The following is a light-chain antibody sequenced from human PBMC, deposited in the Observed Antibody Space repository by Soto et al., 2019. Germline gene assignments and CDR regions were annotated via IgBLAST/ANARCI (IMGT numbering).Light chain of an antibody. Sequence: DIQMTQSPSSVSASVGDRVAIACRASQDISVYLAWYQLKPGKAPKLLIHSVSSLANGVPSRFRGSGSGRDFHLTISRLQPEDSSTHLCQQGNDYSYTFGRGTKLEI. V-gene: IGKV1D-12*01. CDR2: SVS. CDR3: QQGNDYSYT. J-gene: IGKJ2*01. CDR1: QDISVY.